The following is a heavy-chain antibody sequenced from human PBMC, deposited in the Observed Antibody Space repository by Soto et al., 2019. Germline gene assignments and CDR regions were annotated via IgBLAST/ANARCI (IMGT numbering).Heavy chain of an antibody. CDR2: VVPILGMA. CDR1: EGTFNSYT. CDR3: ATNYGSGSTHFDY. V-gene: IGHV1-69*02. Sequence: QVQLVQSGAEVKKPGSSVKVSCTASEGTFNSYTISWVRQAPGQGLEWMGRVVPILGMADFARKFQGRVMITADKSTSTAYIVLSSLRSDDTAVYYCATNYGSGSTHFDYWGQGTLVTVSS. D-gene: IGHD3-10*01. J-gene: IGHJ4*02.